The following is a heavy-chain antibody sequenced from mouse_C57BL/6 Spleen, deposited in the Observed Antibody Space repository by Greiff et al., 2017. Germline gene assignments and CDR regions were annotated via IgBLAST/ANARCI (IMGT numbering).Heavy chain of an antibody. Sequence: EVQGVESGPELVRPGASVKIPCKASGYTFTDYNMDWVKQRHGKSLEWIGDINPNNGGTIYNQKFKGKATLTEDKSSSTAYMELRSLTSEDTAVYYCARSPITTVVAARYFDVWGTGTTVTVSS. D-gene: IGHD1-1*01. V-gene: IGHV1-18*01. CDR2: INPNNGGT. CDR1: GYTFTDYN. J-gene: IGHJ1*03. CDR3: ARSPITTVVAARYFDV.